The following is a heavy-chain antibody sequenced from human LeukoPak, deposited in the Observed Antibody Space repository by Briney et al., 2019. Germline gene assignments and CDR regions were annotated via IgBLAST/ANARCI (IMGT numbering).Heavy chain of an antibody. CDR1: SGSLSGYY. CDR2: FNHSWGA. Sequence: SETLSLTCGVYSGSLSGYYWTWFRQPPGKGLEWIGEFNHSWGAKYNPSLKSRATISVDTSKNHLSLSLNSVTAADTAVYYCARLGYCSGGSCYHYYYYYYMDVWGKGTTVTVSS. V-gene: IGHV4-34*01. D-gene: IGHD2-15*01. CDR3: ARLGYCSGGSCYHYYYYYYMDV. J-gene: IGHJ6*03.